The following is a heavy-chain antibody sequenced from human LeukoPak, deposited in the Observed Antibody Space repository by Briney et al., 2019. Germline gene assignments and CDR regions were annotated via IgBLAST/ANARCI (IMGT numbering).Heavy chain of an antibody. CDR1: GGSISSYY. V-gene: IGHV4-59*01. Sequence: SETLSLTCTVSGGSISSYYWSWIRQPPGKGLEWIGYIYYSGSTNYNPSLKSRVTISVDTTKNQFSLKLSSVTAADTAVYYCARALEDCSSTSCYTGPTPPDYWGQGTLVTDSS. D-gene: IGHD2-2*01. J-gene: IGHJ4*02. CDR3: ARALEDCSSTSCYTGPTPPDY. CDR2: IYYSGST.